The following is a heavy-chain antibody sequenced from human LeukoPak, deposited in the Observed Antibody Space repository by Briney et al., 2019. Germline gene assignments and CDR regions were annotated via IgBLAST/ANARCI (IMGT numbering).Heavy chain of an antibody. CDR1: GYTFTSYG. V-gene: IGHV1-18*01. CDR2: ISAYSGNT. Sequence: GASVKVSCKACGYTFTSYGISWVRQAPGQGLEWMGWISAYSGNTNYAQKLQGRVTMTTDTSTSTAYMELRSLRSDDTAVYYCARDRAGIGLLVYWGQGTLVTVSS. J-gene: IGHJ4*02. D-gene: IGHD1-14*01. CDR3: ARDRAGIGLLVY.